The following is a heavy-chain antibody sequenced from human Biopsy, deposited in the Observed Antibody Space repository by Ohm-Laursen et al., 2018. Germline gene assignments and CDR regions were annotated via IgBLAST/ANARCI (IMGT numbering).Heavy chain of an antibody. D-gene: IGHD1-1*01. V-gene: IGHV3-33*06. CDR1: GFTFSSYG. J-gene: IGHJ3*02. CDR2: IWYDGSIK. Sequence: SLRLSCAASGFTFSSYGMHWVRQAPGQGLEWVAVIWYDGSIKYYADSVKGRFTISRDDSKNTLYLEMNSLRAEDTAIYYCAKGRVGNSGSLDIWGHGTMVTVSS. CDR3: AKGRVGNSGSLDI.